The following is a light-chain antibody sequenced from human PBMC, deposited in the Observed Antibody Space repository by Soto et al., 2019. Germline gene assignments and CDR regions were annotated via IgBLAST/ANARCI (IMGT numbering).Light chain of an antibody. V-gene: IGKV3-15*01. Sequence: DIVLTQSPGTLSLSPGERAILSSRSSRTVNNNYLAWCQQKPGQAPRLLIYGASTRATGIPARFSGSGSGTEFTLTISSLQSEDFAVYYCQQYNNWPRTFGQGTKVDIK. J-gene: IGKJ1*01. CDR3: QQYNNWPRT. CDR2: GAS. CDR1: RTVNNNY.